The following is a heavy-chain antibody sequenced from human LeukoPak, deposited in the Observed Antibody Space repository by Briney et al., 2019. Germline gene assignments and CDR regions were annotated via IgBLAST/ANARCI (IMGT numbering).Heavy chain of an antibody. CDR1: GVTFSAYS. CDR2: ISSSSSTT. Sequence: GGSLRLSCAASGVTFSAYSMNWVRQAPGKGLEWVSHISSSSSTTYYADSVKGRFTISRDNAKNSLYLQMNRLRAEDTAVYYCTVSFDYWGQGTLVTVSS. D-gene: IGHD5/OR15-5a*01. CDR3: TVSFDY. V-gene: IGHV3-48*01. J-gene: IGHJ4*02.